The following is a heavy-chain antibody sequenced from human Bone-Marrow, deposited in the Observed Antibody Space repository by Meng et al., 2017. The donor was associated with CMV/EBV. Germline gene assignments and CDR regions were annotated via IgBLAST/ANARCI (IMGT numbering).Heavy chain of an antibody. V-gene: IGHV3-66*02. CDR3: ARGSTTPRRLIAARALAY. CDR1: GFTVSSNY. D-gene: IGHD6-6*01. CDR2: IYSGGST. Sequence: GESLKISCAASGFTVSSNYMSWVRQAPGKGLEWVSVIYSGGSTYYADSVKGRFTISRDNSKNTLYLQMNSLRAEDTAVYYCARGSTTPRRLIAARALAYWGPGTLVNVSS. J-gene: IGHJ4*02.